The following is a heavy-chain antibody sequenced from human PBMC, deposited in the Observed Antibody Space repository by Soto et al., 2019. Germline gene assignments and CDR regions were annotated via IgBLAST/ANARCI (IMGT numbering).Heavy chain of an antibody. V-gene: IGHV1-69*06. CDR2: IIPIFGTA. CDR1: GGTFSSYA. D-gene: IGHD4-4*01. CDR3: AAGYYSNYEFDY. Sequence: GASVKVSCKASGGTFSSYAISWVRQAPGQGLEWMGGIIPIFGTANYAQKFQGRVTITADTSTSTAYMELSSLRSEDTAVYYCAAGYYSNYEFDYWGQGTLVTVSS. J-gene: IGHJ4*02.